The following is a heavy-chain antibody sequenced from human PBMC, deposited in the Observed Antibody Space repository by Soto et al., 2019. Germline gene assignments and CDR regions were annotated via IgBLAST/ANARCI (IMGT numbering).Heavy chain of an antibody. CDR1: GYTLTELS. CDR3: ATDIKGDYDFWSGYSFDY. Sequence: GASVKVSCKVSGYTLTELSMHWVRQAPGKGLEWMGDFDPEDGETIYAQKFQGRVTMTEDTSTDTAYMELSSLRSEDTAVYYCATDIKGDYDFWSGYSFDYWGQGTLVTVS. J-gene: IGHJ4*02. CDR2: FDPEDGET. D-gene: IGHD3-3*01. V-gene: IGHV1-24*01.